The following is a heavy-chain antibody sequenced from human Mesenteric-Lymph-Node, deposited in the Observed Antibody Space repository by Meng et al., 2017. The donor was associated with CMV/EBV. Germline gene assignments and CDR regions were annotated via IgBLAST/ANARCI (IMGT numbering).Heavy chain of an antibody. CDR3: ALTTDNWFDP. J-gene: IGHJ5*02. Sequence: TVSGGSMGRGTHHWNWIRQPPGKGLEWIGSIYFYNGNTCYNPSLKSRVTISGDTSKNQFSLELNSLTAADTAVYYCALTTDNWFDPWGQGTLVTVSS. D-gene: IGHD4-11*01. CDR1: GGSMGRGTHH. CDR2: IYFYNGNT. V-gene: IGHV4-39*07.